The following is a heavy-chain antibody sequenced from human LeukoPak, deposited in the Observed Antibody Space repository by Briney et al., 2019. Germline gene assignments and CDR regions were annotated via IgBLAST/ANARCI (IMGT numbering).Heavy chain of an antibody. CDR3: ARGITGRNDY. V-gene: IGHV6-1*01. CDR2: TYYRSKWYN. Sequence: SQTLSLTCAISGDSVSSNSAAWNWVRQSPSRGLEWLARTYYRSKWYNEYADSVKSRITINPDTSKNQFSLHLNSVTPEDTAVYYCARGITGRNDYWGQGTLVTVSS. D-gene: IGHD1-26*01. J-gene: IGHJ4*02. CDR1: GDSVSSNSAA.